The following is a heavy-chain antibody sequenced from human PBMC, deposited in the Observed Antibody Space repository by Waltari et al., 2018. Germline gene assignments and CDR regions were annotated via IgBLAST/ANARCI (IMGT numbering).Heavy chain of an antibody. D-gene: IGHD7-27*01. CDR1: GFTFSSYN. Sequence: DVQLMESGGGLVKPGGSLRLSCAASGFTFSSYNMHWVRQAPGKGLEWVSCISSTGGYMHYADSVKGRFTISRDNAKNSLYLQMSSLRDEDTAVYYCARGGWGFYLDLWGQGALVTVSS. CDR2: ISSTGGYM. V-gene: IGHV3-21*05. J-gene: IGHJ5*02. CDR3: ARGGWGFYLDL.